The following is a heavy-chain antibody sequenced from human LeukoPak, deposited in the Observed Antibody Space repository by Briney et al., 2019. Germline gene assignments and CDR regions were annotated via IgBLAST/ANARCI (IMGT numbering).Heavy chain of an antibody. V-gene: IGHV4-4*02. J-gene: IGHJ6*03. Sequence: SETLSLTCAVSGGSISSSNWWSWVRPPPGKGLEWIGEIYHSGSTNYNPSLKSRVTISVDKSKNQFSLKLSSVTAADTAVYYCARARPCSSSSCSSYYYMDVWGKGTTVTVSS. CDR3: ARARPCSSSSCSSYYYMDV. CDR1: GGSISSSNW. CDR2: IYHSGST. D-gene: IGHD2-2*01.